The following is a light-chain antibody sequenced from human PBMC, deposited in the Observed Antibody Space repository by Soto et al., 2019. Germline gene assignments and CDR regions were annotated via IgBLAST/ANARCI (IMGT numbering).Light chain of an antibody. J-gene: IGKJ2*01. CDR2: LGS. CDR1: QSLLHTNGYNY. CDR3: MQPLQTPRT. V-gene: IGKV2-28*01. Sequence: DIFMTQSPLSLPVTPGEPASISCTSSQSLLHTNGYNYLDWYLQKPGQSPQLLIYLGSNRASGVPDRFSGSGSGTDFTLKISRVEAEDVGVYYCMQPLQTPRTFGQGTKLEIK.